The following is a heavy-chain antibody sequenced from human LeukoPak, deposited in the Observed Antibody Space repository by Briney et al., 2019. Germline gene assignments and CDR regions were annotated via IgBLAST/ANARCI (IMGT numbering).Heavy chain of an antibody. D-gene: IGHD2-2*01. CDR2: IRYDGSNK. CDR3: AKAGEIVVVPAARIGYFDY. V-gene: IGHV3-30*02. J-gene: IGHJ4*02. Sequence: GGSLRLSCAASGFTISSYGMHWVRQAPGKGLEWVAFIRYDGSNKYYADSVKGRFTISRDNSKNTLYLQMNSLRAEDTAVYYCAKAGEIVVVPAARIGYFDYWGQGTLVTVSS. CDR1: GFTISSYG.